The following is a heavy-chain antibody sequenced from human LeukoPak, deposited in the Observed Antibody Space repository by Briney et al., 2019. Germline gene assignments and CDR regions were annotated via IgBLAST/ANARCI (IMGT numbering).Heavy chain of an antibody. J-gene: IGHJ4*02. Sequence: GGSLRLSCAASGFTFSSYAMSWVRQAPGKGLEWVSDVSGSGGSTYYADSVKGRFTISRDNSKNTLYLQMNSLRAEDTAVYYCAKDSFPVVVTAVLDYWGQGTLVTVSS. CDR1: GFTFSSYA. V-gene: IGHV3-23*01. CDR2: VSGSGGST. D-gene: IGHD2-21*02. CDR3: AKDSFPVVVTAVLDY.